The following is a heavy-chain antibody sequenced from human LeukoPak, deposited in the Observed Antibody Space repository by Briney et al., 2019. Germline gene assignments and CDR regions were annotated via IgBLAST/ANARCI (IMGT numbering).Heavy chain of an antibody. Sequence: SETLSLTCTVAGGSIRSYYWSWIRQPPGKGLEWIGYVSYTGSTNYNPSLKSRVTISVDTSKNQFSLKLSSVTAADTALYYCARDGSGYDLSYFDYWGQGTLVTVSS. CDR1: GGSIRSYY. V-gene: IGHV4-59*01. J-gene: IGHJ4*02. CDR2: VSYTGST. CDR3: ARDGSGYDLSYFDY. D-gene: IGHD5-12*01.